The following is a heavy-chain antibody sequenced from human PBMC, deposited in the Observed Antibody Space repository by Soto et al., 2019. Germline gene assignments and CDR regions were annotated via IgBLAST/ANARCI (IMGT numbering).Heavy chain of an antibody. CDR3: ATSGGSGYYPFDY. V-gene: IGHV4-31*03. Sequence: LSLTCTVSGGSISSGGYYWSWIRQHPGKGLEWIGYIYYSGSTYYNPSLKSRVTISVDTSKNQFSLKLSSVTAADTAVYYCATSGGSGYYPFDYWGQGTLGTVSS. CDR1: GGSISSGGYY. D-gene: IGHD3-22*01. CDR2: IYYSGST. J-gene: IGHJ4*02.